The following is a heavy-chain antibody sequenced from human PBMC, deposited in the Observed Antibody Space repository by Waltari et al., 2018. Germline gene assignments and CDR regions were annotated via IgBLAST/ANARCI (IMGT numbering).Heavy chain of an antibody. D-gene: IGHD3-3*01. J-gene: IGHJ4*02. CDR3: ARGYDFWSGYRGPFDY. CDR2: IKQDGSEK. CDR1: GFTFSSYW. V-gene: IGHV3-7*01. Sequence: EVQLVESGGGLVQPGGSLRLSCAASGFTFSSYWMSWVRQAPGKGLEWVANIKQDGSEKYYVDSVKGRFTISRDNAKNSLYLQMNSLRAEDTAVYYCARGYDFWSGYRGPFDYWGQGTLVTVSS.